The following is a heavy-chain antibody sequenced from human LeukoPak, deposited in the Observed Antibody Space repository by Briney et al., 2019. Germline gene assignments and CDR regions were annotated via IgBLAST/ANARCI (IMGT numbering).Heavy chain of an antibody. J-gene: IGHJ3*02. Sequence: GGSLRLSCAASGFTFSNAWMSWVRQAPEKGLEWVGRIKSKTDGGTTDYAAPVKGRFTISRDDSKNTLYLQMNSLKTEDTAVYYCTSPQEYYYDSSGYFAFDIWGQGTMVTVSS. CDR3: TSPQEYYYDSSGYFAFDI. CDR2: IKSKTDGGTT. CDR1: GFTFSNAW. D-gene: IGHD3-22*01. V-gene: IGHV3-15*01.